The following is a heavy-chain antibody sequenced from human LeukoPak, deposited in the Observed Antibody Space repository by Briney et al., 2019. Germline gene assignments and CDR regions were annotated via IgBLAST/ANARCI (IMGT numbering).Heavy chain of an antibody. CDR1: GFTFSSYG. D-gene: IGHD3-22*01. CDR2: ISYDGSNK. J-gene: IGHJ3*02. V-gene: IGHV3-30*18. CDR3: AKELYYYDSSGPRRGAFDI. Sequence: GGSLRLSCAASGFTFSSYGMHWVRQAPGKGLEWVAVISYDGSNKYYADSVKGRFTISRDNSKNTLYLQMNSLRAEDTAVYYCAKELYYYDSSGPRRGAFDIWGQGTMVTVSS.